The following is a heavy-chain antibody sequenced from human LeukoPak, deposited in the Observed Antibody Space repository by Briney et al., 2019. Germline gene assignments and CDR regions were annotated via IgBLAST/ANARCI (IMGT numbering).Heavy chain of an antibody. CDR1: GFTFSSFW. Sequence: GGSLRLSCAASGFTFSSFWMHWVRQAPGKGLEWVSSIKGDGSSTNYADSVKGRFTISRDNAKNTLYLQMNSLRAEDTAVYYCARGVGATNIDFDYWGQGTLVTVSS. CDR3: ARGVGATNIDFDY. J-gene: IGHJ4*02. CDR2: IKGDGSST. V-gene: IGHV3-74*01. D-gene: IGHD1-26*01.